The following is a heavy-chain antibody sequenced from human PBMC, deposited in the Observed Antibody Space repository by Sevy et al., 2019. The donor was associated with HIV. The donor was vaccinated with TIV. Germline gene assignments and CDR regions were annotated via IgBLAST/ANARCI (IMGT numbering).Heavy chain of an antibody. CDR1: GFTLSSYG. Sequence: GGSLRLSCAASGFTLSSYGMHWVRQAPGKGLEWVAVIRYDGSKEFYADSVKGRFTISRDNSKNTLYLEMNSLRPEDTAVYYCARDRKVLLVVYAIPFDVFDIWGQGTMVTVSS. CDR3: ARDRKVLLVVYAIPFDVFDI. D-gene: IGHD2-8*02. J-gene: IGHJ3*02. CDR2: IRYDGSKE. V-gene: IGHV3-30*02.